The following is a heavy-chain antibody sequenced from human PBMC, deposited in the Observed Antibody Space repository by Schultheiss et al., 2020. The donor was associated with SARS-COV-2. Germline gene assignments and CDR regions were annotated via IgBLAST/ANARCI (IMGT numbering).Heavy chain of an antibody. Sequence: ASVKVSCKASGYTFTGYYMHWVRQAPGQGREWMGRINPNSGGTNYAQKFQGRVTMTRDTSISTAYMELSRLRSDDTAVYYCARDPGDEWHRGVYAFDIWGQGAMVTVSS. V-gene: IGHV1-2*06. CDR2: INPNSGGT. CDR1: GYTFTGYY. J-gene: IGHJ3*02. CDR3: ARDPGDEWHRGVYAFDI. D-gene: IGHD3-3*01.